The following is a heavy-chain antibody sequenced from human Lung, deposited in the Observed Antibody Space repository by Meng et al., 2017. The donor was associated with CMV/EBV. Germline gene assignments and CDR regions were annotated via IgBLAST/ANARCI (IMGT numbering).Heavy chain of an antibody. J-gene: IGHJ3*02. D-gene: IGHD3-3*01. CDR2: IDSSSTYI. Sequence: GEXXKISCVASGFSLSSYNMNCVRQAPGKGLEWVSLIDSSSTYILYADSVKGRFTISRDNAKNSLYLQMNSLRSEDTAVYYCAREITVFGPVKNRLNAFDNWGQGXMVTVSS. CDR1: GFSLSSYN. CDR3: AREITVFGPVKNRLNAFDN. V-gene: IGHV3-21*01.